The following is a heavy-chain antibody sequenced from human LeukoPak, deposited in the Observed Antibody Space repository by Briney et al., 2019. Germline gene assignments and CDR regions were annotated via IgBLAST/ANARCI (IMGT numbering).Heavy chain of an antibody. CDR3: ARGGYDFWSGYPFDY. Sequence: SETLSLTCTVSGGSISSYYWSWIRQPPGKGLEWIGYIYYSGSTNYNPSLKSRVTISVDTSKNQFSLKLSSVTAADTAVYYCARGGYDFWSGYPFDYWGQGTLVTVSS. CDR2: IYYSGST. D-gene: IGHD3-3*01. V-gene: IGHV4-59*01. J-gene: IGHJ4*02. CDR1: GGSISSYY.